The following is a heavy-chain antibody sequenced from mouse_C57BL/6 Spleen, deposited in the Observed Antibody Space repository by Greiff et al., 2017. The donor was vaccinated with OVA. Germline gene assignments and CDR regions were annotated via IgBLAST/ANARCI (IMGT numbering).Heavy chain of an antibody. J-gene: IGHJ3*01. Sequence: QVQLKESGAELVRPGASVTLSCKASGYTFTDYEMHWVKQTPVHGLEWIGAIDPETGGTAYNQKFKGKAILTADKSSSTAYMELRSLTSEDSAVYYCTRDLLRYSVPFAYWGQGTLVTVSA. CDR2: IDPETGGT. CDR3: TRDLLRYSVPFAY. D-gene: IGHD1-1*01. CDR1: GYTFTDYE. V-gene: IGHV1-15*01.